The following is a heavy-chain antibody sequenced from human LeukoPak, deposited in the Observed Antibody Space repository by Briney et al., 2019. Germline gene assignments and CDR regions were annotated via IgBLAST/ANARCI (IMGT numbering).Heavy chain of an antibody. V-gene: IGHV1-2*06. J-gene: IGHJ6*03. CDR1: GYTFTGYY. CDR2: INPNTGAT. CDR3: ASSPGVRVDYYYYYMDV. Sequence: GASVKVSCKASGYTFTGYYIHWVRQAPGQGLEWMGRINPNTGATNYAQKFQGRVTMTRDTSISTAYTELSRLTSDDTAVYYCASSPGVRVDYYYYYMDVWGKGTTVTVSS. D-gene: IGHD7-27*01.